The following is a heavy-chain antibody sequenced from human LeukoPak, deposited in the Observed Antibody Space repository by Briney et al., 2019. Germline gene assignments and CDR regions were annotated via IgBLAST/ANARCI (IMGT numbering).Heavy chain of an antibody. Sequence: PGGSLRLSCAASGSTFSDYYMSWIRQAPGKGLEWVSYISSSGSTIYYADSVKGRFTISRDNAKNSLYLQMNSLRTEDTAVYYCARAAYYYDSSAYPYWYFDLWGRGTLVTVSS. V-gene: IGHV3-11*04. CDR3: ARAAYYYDSSAYPYWYFDL. CDR1: GSTFSDYY. J-gene: IGHJ2*01. CDR2: ISSSGSTI. D-gene: IGHD3-22*01.